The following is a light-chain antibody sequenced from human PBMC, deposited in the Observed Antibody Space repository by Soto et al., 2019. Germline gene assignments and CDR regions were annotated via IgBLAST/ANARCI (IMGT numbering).Light chain of an antibody. Sequence: QSALTQPPSASGSPGQSVTISCTGTSSDVGGYNYVSWYQQLPGKAPKVMIYDVNKRPSGVPDRFSGSKSGNTASLTVSGLQAEDEGDYYCSSHAGGQNVVFGGGTKLTVL. J-gene: IGLJ2*01. CDR3: SSHAGGQNVV. CDR2: DVN. V-gene: IGLV2-8*01. CDR1: SSDVGGYNY.